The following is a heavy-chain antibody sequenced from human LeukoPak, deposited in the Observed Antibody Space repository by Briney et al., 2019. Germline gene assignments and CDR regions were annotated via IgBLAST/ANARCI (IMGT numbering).Heavy chain of an antibody. V-gene: IGHV4-39*01. CDR3: ARGNGQLEDAFDI. CDR1: GGSITSSSSY. J-gene: IGHJ3*02. Sequence: SQTLSLTCPVSGGSITSSSSYWGWIRQPPGKGLEWIGTIYYSGTTYYNPSLKSRVTISIDAAKNQFSLMLTSVTAADTAVYYCARGNGQLEDAFDIWGQGTMVTVSS. D-gene: IGHD6-6*01. CDR2: IYYSGTT.